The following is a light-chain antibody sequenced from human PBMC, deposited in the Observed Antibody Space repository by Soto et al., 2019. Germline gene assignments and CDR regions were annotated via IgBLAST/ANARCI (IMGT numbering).Light chain of an antibody. CDR3: QQRSNWPPRFT. V-gene: IGKV3-11*01. CDR2: DAS. CDR1: QSVSSY. Sequence: EIVLTQSPATLSLSPGERATLSCRASQSVSSYLAWYQHKPGQAPRLLIYDASNRATGIPARFSGSGSGTDFTLTISRLEPEDFAVYYCQQRSNWPPRFTLGPGTKVDIK. J-gene: IGKJ3*01.